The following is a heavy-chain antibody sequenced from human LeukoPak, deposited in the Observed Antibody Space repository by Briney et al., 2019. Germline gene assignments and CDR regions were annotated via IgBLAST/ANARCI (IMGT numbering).Heavy chain of an antibody. Sequence: ASVKVSCTASGYTFTGYYIHWVRQAPGQGLEWMGWIHSNSGGTNYAQKFQGRFTLARDTSISTAYMELSSLTSDDSAVYFCASISSSWYYFEYWGQGTLVTVSS. CDR2: IHSNSGGT. D-gene: IGHD6-13*01. CDR1: GYTFTGYY. V-gene: IGHV1-2*02. J-gene: IGHJ4*02. CDR3: ASISSSWYYFEY.